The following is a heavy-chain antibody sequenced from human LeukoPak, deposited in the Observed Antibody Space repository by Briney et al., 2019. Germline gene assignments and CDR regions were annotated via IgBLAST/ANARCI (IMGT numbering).Heavy chain of an antibody. CDR2: ISGSGGST. CDR1: GFTFSSYA. D-gene: IGHD3-22*01. V-gene: IGHV3-23*01. J-gene: IGHJ6*02. Sequence: PGGSLRLSCAAPGFTFSSYAMSWVRQAPGKGLEWVSAISGSGGSTYYADSVKGRFTISRDNSKNTLYLQMNSLRAEDAAVYYCAKDRPSSGYLSYYYYYGMDVWGQGTTVTVSS. CDR3: AKDRPSSGYLSYYYYYGMDV.